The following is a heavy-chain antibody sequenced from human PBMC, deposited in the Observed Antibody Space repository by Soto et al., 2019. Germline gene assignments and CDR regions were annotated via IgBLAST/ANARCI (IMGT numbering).Heavy chain of an antibody. J-gene: IGHJ6*02. Sequence: QVQLVQSGAEVKKPGASVKVSCKASGYTFTNYAMHWVRQAPGHRLEWMGWINAGNGNTKYSQKFQGRVTITRDTSASTAYMELSSLRSEDTAVYYCARVYCSTTTCYGYYAMDVWGQGTTVTVSS. D-gene: IGHD2-2*01. V-gene: IGHV1-3*01. CDR2: INAGNGNT. CDR3: ARVYCSTTTCYGYYAMDV. CDR1: GYTFTNYA.